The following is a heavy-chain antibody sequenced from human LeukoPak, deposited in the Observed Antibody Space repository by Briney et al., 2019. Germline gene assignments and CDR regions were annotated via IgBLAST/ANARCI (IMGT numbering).Heavy chain of an antibody. D-gene: IGHD3-22*01. CDR2: ISYDGSNE. Sequence: GRSLRLSCAASGFTFSSYVMHWVRRAPGKGLEWVAIISYDGSNEYYADSVKGRFTISRDNSKNTLYLQMNSLRAEDTAVYYCARGESEETYYYDSGYAFDIWGQGTMVTVSS. CDR1: GFTFSSYV. V-gene: IGHV3-30*04. CDR3: ARGESEETYYYDSGYAFDI. J-gene: IGHJ3*02.